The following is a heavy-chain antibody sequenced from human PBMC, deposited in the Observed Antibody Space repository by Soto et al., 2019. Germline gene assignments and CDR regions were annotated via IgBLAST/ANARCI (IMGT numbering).Heavy chain of an antibody. CDR2: ISYDGSNK. CDR1: GFTFSSYA. CDR3: ARGSGSASWIVATIGAFDI. Sequence: GGSLRLSCAASGFTFSSYAMHWVRQAPGKGLEWVAFISYDGSNKYYADSVKGRFTISRDNSKNTLYLQMNSLRAEDTTVYYCARGSGSASWIVATIGAFDIWGQGTMVTVSS. V-gene: IGHV3-30-3*01. J-gene: IGHJ3*02. D-gene: IGHD5-12*01.